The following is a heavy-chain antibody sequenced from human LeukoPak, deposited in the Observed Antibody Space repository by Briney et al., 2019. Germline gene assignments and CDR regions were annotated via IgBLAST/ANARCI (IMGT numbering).Heavy chain of an antibody. Sequence: GGSLRLSCTTSGFTFSNFGMHWVRQAPGKGLEWVAFIRYDGNNKYYADSVKGRFTISRDNSKNTLYLQMNSLRAEDTAVYYCAKPHFDSWGQGTLVTVSS. V-gene: IGHV3-30*02. CDR3: AKPHFDS. CDR2: IRYDGNNK. CDR1: GFTFSNFG. J-gene: IGHJ4*02.